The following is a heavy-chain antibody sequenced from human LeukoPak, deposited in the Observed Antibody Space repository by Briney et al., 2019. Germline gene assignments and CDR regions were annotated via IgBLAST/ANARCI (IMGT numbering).Heavy chain of an antibody. J-gene: IGHJ6*03. D-gene: IGHD3-3*01. Sequence: PSETLSLTCTVSGGSISSSSYYWGWIRQPPGKGLEWIGSIYYSGSTYYNPSLKSRVTISVDTSKNQFSLKLSSVTAADTAVYYCARVITYYDFWSGYSYYYMDVWGKGTTVTVSS. CDR1: GGSISSSSYY. CDR2: IYYSGST. V-gene: IGHV4-39*01. CDR3: ARVITYYDFWSGYSYYYMDV.